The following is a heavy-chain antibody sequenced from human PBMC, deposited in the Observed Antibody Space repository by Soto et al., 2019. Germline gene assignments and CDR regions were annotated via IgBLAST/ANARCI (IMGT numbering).Heavy chain of an antibody. D-gene: IGHD2-2*01. CDR2: ISSGGSSI. V-gene: IGHV3-48*03. Sequence: GGSLRLSCATSGFTFSSYEMNWVRQAPGKGLEWVSHISSGGSSIYYADSVKGRFTISRDNAKNSVYLQMNSLRAEDTAVYYCARDIGVGPAGFDYWGQGTLVTVS. CDR1: GFTFSSYE. CDR3: ARDIGVGPAGFDY. J-gene: IGHJ4*02.